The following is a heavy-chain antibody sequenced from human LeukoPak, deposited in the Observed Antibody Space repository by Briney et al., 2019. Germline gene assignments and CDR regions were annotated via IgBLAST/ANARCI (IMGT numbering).Heavy chain of an antibody. CDR1: GYTFTGYY. V-gene: IGHV1-2*04. J-gene: IGHJ4*02. Sequence: ASVKVSCKASGYTFTGYYIHWVRQAPGQGLEWMGWINPNSGGTNYAQKFQGWVTMTRDTSISTAYMELSRLRSDDTAVYYCARAGGNYDSSGYYGYYFDYWGQGTLVTVSS. CDR3: ARAGGNYDSSGYYGYYFDY. D-gene: IGHD3-22*01. CDR2: INPNSGGT.